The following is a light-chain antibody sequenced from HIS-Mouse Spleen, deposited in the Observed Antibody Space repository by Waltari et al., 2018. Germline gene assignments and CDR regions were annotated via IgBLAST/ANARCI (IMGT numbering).Light chain of an antibody. CDR1: SSDVGSYNL. CDR2: EGR. Sequence: QSALTQPASVSGSPGQSVTISCTGTSSDVGSYNLVSWYQQHPGKAPKLMIYEGRKRPSGVHNRLAGSKSGNTASLTNPGLQAEDEADYYCCSYAGSSTWVFGGGTKLTVL. V-gene: IGLV2-23*01. J-gene: IGLJ3*02. CDR3: CSYAGSSTWV.